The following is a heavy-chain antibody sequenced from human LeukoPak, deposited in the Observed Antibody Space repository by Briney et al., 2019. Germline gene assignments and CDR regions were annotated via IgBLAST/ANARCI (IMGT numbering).Heavy chain of an antibody. CDR3: VRGTSDTVTDDLDY. CDR2: ISGDSSGM. J-gene: IGHJ4*02. D-gene: IGHD4-17*01. Sequence: PGGSLRLSCAASGFTFSIYSMNWVRQTAGRGLEWVSSISGDSSGMYYRDSVKGRFTISRDNAKNLLYLQMNSLRAEDTAVYYCVRGTSDTVTDDLDYWGPGTVVTVSS. CDR1: GFTFSIYS. V-gene: IGHV3-21*01.